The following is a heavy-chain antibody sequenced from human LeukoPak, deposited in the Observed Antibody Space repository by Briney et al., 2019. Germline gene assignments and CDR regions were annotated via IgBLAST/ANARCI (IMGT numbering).Heavy chain of an antibody. D-gene: IGHD6-13*01. CDR1: GGSFSGYY. J-gene: IGHJ6*03. CDR3: AREAPYSSSWGYYYYYYMDV. CDR2: IDHSGRT. V-gene: IGHV4-34*01. Sequence: PSETLSLTCAVYGGSFSGYYWSWLRQPPGKALVWIGEIDHSGRTNYNPSRKSRDTISVVTSKNQFPLKLSSVTAADTAVYYCAREAPYSSSWGYYYYYYMDVWGKGTTVTVSS.